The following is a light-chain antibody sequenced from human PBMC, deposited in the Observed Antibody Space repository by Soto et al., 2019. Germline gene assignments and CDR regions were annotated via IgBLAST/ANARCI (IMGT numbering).Light chain of an antibody. Sequence: QSVLTRPPSVSGAPGQRVTISCTGSGSNIGAGYDVHWYQQLPGTAPKLLIYGNINRPSGVPDRFSGSKSGTSASLAITGLQAEDEADYYCQSYDSSLSVFYVFGTGTKVTVL. V-gene: IGLV1-40*01. CDR1: GSNIGAGYD. J-gene: IGLJ1*01. CDR2: GNI. CDR3: QSYDSSLSVFYV.